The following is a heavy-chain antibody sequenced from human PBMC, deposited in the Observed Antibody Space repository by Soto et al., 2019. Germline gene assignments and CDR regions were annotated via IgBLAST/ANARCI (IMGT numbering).Heavy chain of an antibody. CDR1: GFTFSSYG. J-gene: IGHJ6*02. CDR2: ISYDGSNK. CDR3: AKDPNLHYDSSGYYYNYYYGMDV. V-gene: IGHV3-30*18. Sequence: GGSLRLSCAASGFTFSSYGMHWVRQAPGKGLEWVAVISYDGSNKYYADSVKGRFTISRDNSKNTLYLQMNSLRAEDTAVYYCAKDPNLHYDSSGYYYNYYYGMDVWGQGTTVTVSS. D-gene: IGHD3-22*01.